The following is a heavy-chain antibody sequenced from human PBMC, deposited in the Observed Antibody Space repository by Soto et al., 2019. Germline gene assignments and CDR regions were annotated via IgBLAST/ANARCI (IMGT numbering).Heavy chain of an antibody. D-gene: IGHD5-18*01. Sequence: QVHLQESGPGLVKSSQTLSLTCTVSGDSISSGGYYWSWIRQHPGKGLEWIGYIYYSGSTYYNPSLKSRLARSLDTSKNQVSLKLSSVTAADTAVYYCARARGYSYGMPDYWGQGTLVTVSS. CDR1: GDSISSGGYY. V-gene: IGHV4-31*03. J-gene: IGHJ4*02. CDR3: ARARGYSYGMPDY. CDR2: IYYSGST.